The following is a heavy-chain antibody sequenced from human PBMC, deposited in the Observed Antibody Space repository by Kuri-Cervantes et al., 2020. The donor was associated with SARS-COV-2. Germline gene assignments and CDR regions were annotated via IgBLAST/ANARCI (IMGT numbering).Heavy chain of an antibody. D-gene: IGHD3-22*01. CDR2: IKQDGSEK. V-gene: IGHV3-7*04. CDR1: GFTFSSYW. CDR3: ARATNYYDSSGYSFSTGGCFDY. J-gene: IGHJ4*02. Sequence: GESLKISCAASGFTFSSYWMSWVRQAPGKGLEWVANIKQDGSEKYYVDSVKGRFTISRDNAKNSLYLRMNSLRAEDTAVYYCARATNYYDSSGYSFSTGGCFDYWGQGTLVTVSS.